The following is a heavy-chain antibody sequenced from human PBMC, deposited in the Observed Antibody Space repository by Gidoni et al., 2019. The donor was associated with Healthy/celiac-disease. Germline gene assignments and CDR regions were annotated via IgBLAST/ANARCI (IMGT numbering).Heavy chain of an antibody. CDR3: ARELTTIDY. CDR1: GFTFSSYS. J-gene: IGHJ4*02. V-gene: IGHV3-21*01. D-gene: IGHD4-17*01. Sequence: EVQLVESGGGLVKPGGSLRLSCAASGFTFSSYSMNWVRQAPGKGLEGVSSISSSSSYIYYADSVKGRFTSSRDNAKNSLYLQMNSLRAEDTAVYYCARELTTIDYWGQGTLVTVSS. CDR2: ISSSSSYI.